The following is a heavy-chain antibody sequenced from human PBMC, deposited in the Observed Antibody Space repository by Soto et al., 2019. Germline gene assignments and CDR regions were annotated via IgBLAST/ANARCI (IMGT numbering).Heavy chain of an antibody. J-gene: IGHJ5*01. Sequence: SETLSLTCSVSGDSISTVDYFWAWIRQPPGQALKYIGYIYKSATTYYNPSFESRVAISLDTSKSQFSLNVTSVTAADTAVYFCARGRYCLTGRCFPNWFDSWGQGTLVTVS. CDR3: ARGRYCLTGRCFPNWFDS. V-gene: IGHV4-30-4*01. D-gene: IGHD2-15*01. CDR2: IYKSATT. CDR1: GDSISTVDYF.